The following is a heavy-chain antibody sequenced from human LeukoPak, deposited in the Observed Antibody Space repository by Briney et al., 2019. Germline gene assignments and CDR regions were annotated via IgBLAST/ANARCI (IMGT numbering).Heavy chain of an antibody. Sequence: PSQTLPLTCTVSGGSISSGDYYWSWIRQPPGKGLEWIGYIYYSGSTYYNPSLKSRVTISVDTSKNQFSLKLSSVTAADTAVYYCARYYDFWSGLLANWFDPWGQGTLVTVSS. D-gene: IGHD3-3*01. CDR3: ARYYDFWSGLLANWFDP. V-gene: IGHV4-30-4*08. J-gene: IGHJ5*02. CDR2: IYYSGST. CDR1: GGSISSGDYY.